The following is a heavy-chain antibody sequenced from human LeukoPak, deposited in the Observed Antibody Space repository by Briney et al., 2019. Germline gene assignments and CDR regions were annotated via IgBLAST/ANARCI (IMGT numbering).Heavy chain of an antibody. J-gene: IGHJ6*03. V-gene: IGHV1-46*01. CDR2: INPSGGST. D-gene: IGHD5-24*01. CDR3: ARDHGSTSVYMDV. Sequence: ASVKVSCKASGYTFTSYYMHWVRQAPGQGLEWMGIINPSGGSTSYAQKFQGRVTMTRDMSTSTVYMELSSLRFEDTAVYYCARDHGSTSVYMDVWGKGTTVTVSS. CDR1: GYTFTSYY.